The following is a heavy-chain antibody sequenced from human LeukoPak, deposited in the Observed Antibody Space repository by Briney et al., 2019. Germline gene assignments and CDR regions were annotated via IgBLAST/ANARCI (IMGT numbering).Heavy chain of an antibody. J-gene: IGHJ4*02. CDR2: INPSGGST. Sequence: ASVKVSCKASGYTFTSYYMHWVRQAPGQGLEWMGIINPSGGSTSYAQKFQGRVTMTRDTSTSTVYTELSSLRSEDTAVYYCAGGSDVLRYFDWLYYFDYWGQGTLVTVSS. CDR3: AGGSDVLRYFDWLYYFDY. CDR1: GYTFTSYY. D-gene: IGHD3-9*01. V-gene: IGHV1-46*01.